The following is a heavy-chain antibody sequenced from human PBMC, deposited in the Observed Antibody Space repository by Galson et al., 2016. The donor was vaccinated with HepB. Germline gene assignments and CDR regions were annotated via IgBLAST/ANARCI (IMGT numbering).Heavy chain of an antibody. D-gene: IGHD3-10*01. J-gene: IGHJ4*02. V-gene: IGHV3-74*01. CDR2: INSDGSST. Sequence: FLRLSCAASGFTFSSYWMHWVRQAPGKGLVWVSRINSDGSSTTYAGSVKGRFAISRDNAKNTLYLQMNGLKAEDTAVYYCARGPPYGEFDYWGQGTLVTVFS. CDR1: GFTFSSYW. CDR3: ARGPPYGEFDY.